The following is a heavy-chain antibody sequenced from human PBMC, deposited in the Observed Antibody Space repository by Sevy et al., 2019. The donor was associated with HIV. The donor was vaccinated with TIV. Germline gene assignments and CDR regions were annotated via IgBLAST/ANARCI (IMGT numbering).Heavy chain of an antibody. D-gene: IGHD2-2*01. CDR3: ARRSDCSSTSCYVSPFDP. J-gene: IGHJ5*02. CDR1: GGSISSSSYY. CDR2: IYYSGST. V-gene: IGHV4-39*01. Sequence: SETLSLTCTVSGGSISSSSYYWGWIRQRPGKGLEWIGSIYYSGSTYYNPSLKSRVTISVDTSKNQFSLKLSSVTAADTAVYYCARRSDCSSTSCYVSPFDPWGQGTLVTVSS.